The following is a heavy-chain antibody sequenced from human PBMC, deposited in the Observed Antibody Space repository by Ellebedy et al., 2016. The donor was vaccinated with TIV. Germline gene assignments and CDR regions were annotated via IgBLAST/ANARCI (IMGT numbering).Heavy chain of an antibody. J-gene: IGHJ3*02. V-gene: IGHV3-48*02. D-gene: IGHD1-1*01. Sequence: GESLKISCAASGFTFSSYSLNWVRQAPGKGLEWVSYLRRSSSTMYYADSVKGRFTISRDNAKSSLFPQMNSLRDEDTAVYYCARVGVLERRGAFDIWGQGTMVTVSS. CDR3: ARVGVLERRGAFDI. CDR2: LRRSSSTM. CDR1: GFTFSSYS.